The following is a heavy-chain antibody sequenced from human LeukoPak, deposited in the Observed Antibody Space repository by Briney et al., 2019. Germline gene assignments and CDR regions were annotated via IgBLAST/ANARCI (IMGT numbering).Heavy chain of an antibody. V-gene: IGHV3-7*01. Sequence: GGSLRLSCAASGFTFSSYWMSWVRQAPGKGLEWVANIKQDGSEKYYVDSVKGRLTISRDNAKNSLYLQMNSLRAEDTAVYYCARDGPYYDFWSGYYSLDYWGQGTLVTVSS. CDR3: ARDGPYYDFWSGYYSLDY. CDR1: GFTFSSYW. CDR2: IKQDGSEK. J-gene: IGHJ4*02. D-gene: IGHD3-3*01.